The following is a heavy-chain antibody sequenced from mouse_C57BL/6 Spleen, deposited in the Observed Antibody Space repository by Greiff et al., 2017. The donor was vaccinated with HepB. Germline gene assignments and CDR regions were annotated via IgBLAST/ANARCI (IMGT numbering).Heavy chain of an antibody. Sequence: QVQLQQSGAELARPGASVKLSCKASGYTFTSYGISWVKQRTGQGLEWIGEIYPRSGNTYYNEKFKGKATLTADKSSSTAYMELLSLTSEDSAVYFCASPPYYGSTLFAYWGQGTLVTVSA. J-gene: IGHJ3*01. CDR1: GYTFTSYG. CDR2: IYPRSGNT. CDR3: ASPPYYGSTLFAY. D-gene: IGHD1-1*01. V-gene: IGHV1-81*01.